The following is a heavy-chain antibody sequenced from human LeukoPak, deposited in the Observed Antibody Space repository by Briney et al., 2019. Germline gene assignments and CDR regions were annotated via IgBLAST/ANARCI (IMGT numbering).Heavy chain of an antibody. D-gene: IGHD5-12*01. CDR3: ARASGYSGYEGDAFDI. CDR2: IYHSGST. J-gene: IGHJ3*02. CDR1: GGSISSGGYS. Sequence: SETLSLTCAVSGGSISSGGYSWSWIRQPPGKGLEWIGCIYHSGSTYYNPSLKSRVTISVDRSKNQFSLKLSSVTAADTAVYYCARASGYSGYEGDAFDIWGQGTMVTVSS. V-gene: IGHV4-30-2*01.